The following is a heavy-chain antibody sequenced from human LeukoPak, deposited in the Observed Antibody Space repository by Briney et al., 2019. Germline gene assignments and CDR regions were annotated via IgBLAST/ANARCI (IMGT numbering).Heavy chain of an antibody. Sequence: SETLSLTCTVSGGSISSYYWSWIRQPPGKGLEWIGYIYYSGSTNYNPSLKSRVTISVDTSKRQFSLKLSSVTAADTAVYYCAREDKSNGFEIWGQGTLVTVSS. CDR1: GGSISSYY. V-gene: IGHV4-59*01. CDR2: IYYSGST. CDR3: AREDKSNGFEI. J-gene: IGHJ3*02.